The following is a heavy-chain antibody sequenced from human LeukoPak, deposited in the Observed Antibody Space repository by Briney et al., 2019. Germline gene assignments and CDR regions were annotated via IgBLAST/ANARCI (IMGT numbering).Heavy chain of an antibody. CDR3: ARDPPRGGFDI. V-gene: IGHV4-59*12. CDR1: GGSISSYY. D-gene: IGHD3-10*01. Sequence: PSETLSLTCTVSGGSISSYYWSWIRQPPGKGLEWIGYIYYSGSTNYNPSLKSRVTISLDTSKNQFSRKLSSVTAADTAVYYCARDPPRGGFDIWGQGTMVTVSS. J-gene: IGHJ3*02. CDR2: IYYSGST.